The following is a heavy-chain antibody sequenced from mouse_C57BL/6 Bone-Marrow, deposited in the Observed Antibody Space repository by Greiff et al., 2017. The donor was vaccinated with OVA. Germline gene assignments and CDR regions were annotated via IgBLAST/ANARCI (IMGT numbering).Heavy chain of an antibody. CDR2: IRNKANGYTT. J-gene: IGHJ1*03. CDR3: ARVGRDFDV. CDR1: GFTFTDYY. Sequence: EVQLVESGGGLVQPGGSLSLSCAASGFTFTDYYMSWVRQPPGKALEWLGFIRNKANGYTTEYSASVKGRFTISRDNSQSILYLQMNALRAEDSATYYCARVGRDFDVWGTGTTVTVSS. D-gene: IGHD3-3*01. V-gene: IGHV7-3*01.